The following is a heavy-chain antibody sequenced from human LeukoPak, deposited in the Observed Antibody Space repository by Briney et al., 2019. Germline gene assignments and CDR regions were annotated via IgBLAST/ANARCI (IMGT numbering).Heavy chain of an antibody. CDR3: AKGVTTFDY. D-gene: IGHD4-17*01. CDR2: IHYTGSS. CDR1: SGSISSYY. Sequence: SETLSLTCTVSSGSISSYYWNWIRQPPGKGLEWIGYIHYTGSSNYNPSLKSRVTISIDTCKNQFSLKLSSVTAADTAVYYCAKGVTTFDYWGQGTLVSVSS. J-gene: IGHJ4*02. V-gene: IGHV4-59*01.